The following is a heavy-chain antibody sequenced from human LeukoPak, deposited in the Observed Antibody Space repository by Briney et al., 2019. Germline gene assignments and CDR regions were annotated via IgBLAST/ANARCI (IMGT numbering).Heavy chain of an antibody. CDR1: NYSIVSGYY. CDR3: ARVWTGYPGHY. Sequence: SETLSLTYTVSNYSIVSGYYWGWIRQPPGKGLEWIGSVYHSGNTYYNPSLKSRVTISVDTSKSQFSLKLSSVTAADTAVYYCARVWTGYPGHYWGQGTLVTVSS. CDR2: VYHSGNT. J-gene: IGHJ4*02. V-gene: IGHV4-38-2*02. D-gene: IGHD3/OR15-3a*01.